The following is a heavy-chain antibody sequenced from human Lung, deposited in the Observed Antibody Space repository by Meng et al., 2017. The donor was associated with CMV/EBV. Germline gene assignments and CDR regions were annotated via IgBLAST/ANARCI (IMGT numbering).Heavy chain of an antibody. Sequence: KVSCKGSGYTFTTYWIGWVRQMPGKSLEWMGMIYPGDSDTRYSPSFQGQVTISADKSISTAYLQWSSLKASDTAMYYCARRGYNNYPTDYWGQGTLVTFSS. J-gene: IGHJ4*02. CDR1: GYTFTTYW. D-gene: IGHD4-11*01. CDR2: IYPGDSDT. V-gene: IGHV5-51*01. CDR3: ARRGYNNYPTDY.